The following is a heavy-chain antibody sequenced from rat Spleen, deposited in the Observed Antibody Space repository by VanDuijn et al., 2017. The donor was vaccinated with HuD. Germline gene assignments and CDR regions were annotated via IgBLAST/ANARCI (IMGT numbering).Heavy chain of an antibody. V-gene: IGHV5-20*01. CDR3: TTENYWFAY. CDR2: ISFDGSAT. Sequence: EVQLVESGGGLVQPGRSMKLSCAVPGFTFSNYDMAWVRQAPTKGPEWVASISFDGSATYYRDSVKGRFTISRDDTKSTLYLQMNSLRSEDTATYYCTTENYWFAYWGQGTLVTVSS. J-gene: IGHJ3*01. CDR1: GFTFSNYD. D-gene: IGHD1-10*01.